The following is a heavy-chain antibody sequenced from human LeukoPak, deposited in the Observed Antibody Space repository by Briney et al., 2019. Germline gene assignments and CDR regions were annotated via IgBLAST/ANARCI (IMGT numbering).Heavy chain of an antibody. Sequence: KTGGSLRLSCAASGFTFSSYSMNGVRQAPGKGLEWVSSISSSSSYIYYADSVKGRFTISRDNAKNSLYLQMNSLRAEDTAVYYCASSGTAMVKWFDPWGQGTLVTVSS. CDR2: ISSSSSYI. D-gene: IGHD5-18*01. CDR3: ASSGTAMVKWFDP. J-gene: IGHJ5*02. CDR1: GFTFSSYS. V-gene: IGHV3-21*01.